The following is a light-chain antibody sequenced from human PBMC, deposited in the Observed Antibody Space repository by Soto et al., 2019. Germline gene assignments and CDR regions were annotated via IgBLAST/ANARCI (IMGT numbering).Light chain of an antibody. Sequence: DIQMTQSPSSLSASLGDRVTITCRASQSISSYLNWYQQKPGKAPKLLIYAASSLQSGVPSRFSGSGSGTDFTLTISSLQPEDFATYYCQQANSFPQTFGQGTRLEIK. V-gene: IGKV1-39*01. CDR3: QQANSFPQT. J-gene: IGKJ5*01. CDR1: QSISSY. CDR2: AAS.